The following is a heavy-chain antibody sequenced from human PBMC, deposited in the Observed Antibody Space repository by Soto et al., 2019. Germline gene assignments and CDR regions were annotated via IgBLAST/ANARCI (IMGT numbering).Heavy chain of an antibody. Sequence: QVQLVQSGAEVKKPGASVKVSCKASGYTFTSYDINWVRQATGQGLEWMGWMNPNSGNTGYAQKFQGRVTMTRNTSISTAYMELSSLRSEDTAVYYCARGRGTYYYDSSGPGDFDYWGQGTLVTVSS. D-gene: IGHD3-22*01. J-gene: IGHJ4*02. CDR2: MNPNSGNT. CDR3: ARGRGTYYYDSSGPGDFDY. V-gene: IGHV1-8*01. CDR1: GYTFTSYD.